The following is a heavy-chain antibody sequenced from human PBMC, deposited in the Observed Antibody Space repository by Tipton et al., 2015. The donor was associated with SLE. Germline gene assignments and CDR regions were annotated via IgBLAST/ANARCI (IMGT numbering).Heavy chain of an antibody. J-gene: IGHJ6*02. CDR3: AREAGDIVVVPAAIPYYYYGMDV. Sequence: SLRLSCAASGFTFSSYSMNWVRQAPGKGLEWVSSISSSSSYIYYADSVKGRFTISRDNAKNSLYLQMNSLRAEDTAMYYCAREAGDIVVVPAAIPYYYYGMDVWGQGTTVTVSS. D-gene: IGHD2-2*02. CDR2: ISSSSSYI. CDR1: GFTFSSYS. V-gene: IGHV3-21*01.